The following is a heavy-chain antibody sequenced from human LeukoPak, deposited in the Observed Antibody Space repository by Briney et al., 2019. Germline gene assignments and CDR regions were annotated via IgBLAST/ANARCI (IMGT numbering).Heavy chain of an antibody. D-gene: IGHD2-15*01. CDR3: ARDGDEYCSGGSCYPGLDY. Sequence: GGSLRLSCAASGFTFSSYAMHWVRQAPGKGLEWVAVISYDGSNKYYADSVKGRFTISRDNSKNTLYLQMNSLRAEDTAVYYCARDGDEYCSGGSCYPGLDYWGQGTLVTVSS. J-gene: IGHJ4*02. V-gene: IGHV3-30*04. CDR1: GFTFSSYA. CDR2: ISYDGSNK.